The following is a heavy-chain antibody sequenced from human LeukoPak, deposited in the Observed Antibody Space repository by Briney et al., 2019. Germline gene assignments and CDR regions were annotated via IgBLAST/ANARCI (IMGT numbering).Heavy chain of an antibody. Sequence: ASVNVSCKASGYTFTGYYMHWVRQAPGQGLEWMGWINPNSGGTNYAQKFQGRVTMTRDTSISTAYMELSRLRSDDTAVYYCARDGVSMVRGVQVWFDPWGQGTLVTVSS. CDR3: ARDGVSMVRGVQVWFDP. J-gene: IGHJ5*02. D-gene: IGHD3-10*01. CDR1: GYTFTGYY. V-gene: IGHV1-2*02. CDR2: INPNSGGT.